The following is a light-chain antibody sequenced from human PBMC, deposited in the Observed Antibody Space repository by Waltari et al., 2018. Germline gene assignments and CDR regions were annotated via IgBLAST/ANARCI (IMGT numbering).Light chain of an antibody. CDR1: SGSIASNY. CDR2: EDT. Sequence: NFLLTQPHSVSESPGKTVTISCIRSSGSIASNYVQWYQQRPGSAPTTVIYEDTQRPSGVPDRFAGSIDTSSNSASLTISGLKTEDEADYYCQSYDNTYQGLFGGGTELTVL. J-gene: IGLJ3*02. V-gene: IGLV6-57*04. CDR3: QSYDNTYQGL.